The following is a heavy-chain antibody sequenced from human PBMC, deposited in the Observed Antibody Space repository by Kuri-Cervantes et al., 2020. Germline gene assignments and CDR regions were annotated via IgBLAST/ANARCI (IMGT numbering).Heavy chain of an antibody. J-gene: IGHJ6*02. CDR2: ISGSGGST. D-gene: IGHD6-19*01. V-gene: IGHV3-23*01. Sequence: GESLKISCAASGFTFSSYAMSWVRQAPGKGLEWVSAISGSGGSTYYAGSVKGRFTISRDNSKNTLYLQMNSLRAEDTAIYYCAKAVGIAVAGDMDAWGQGTTVTVSS. CDR1: GFTFSSYA. CDR3: AKAVGIAVAGDMDA.